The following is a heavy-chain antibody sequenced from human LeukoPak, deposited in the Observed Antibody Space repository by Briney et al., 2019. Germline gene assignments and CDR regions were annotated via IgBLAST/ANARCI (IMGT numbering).Heavy chain of an antibody. D-gene: IGHD5-18*01. CDR2: IYPGDSDT. CDR1: GYTFTNYW. V-gene: IGHV5-51*03. CDR3: ARLGTAIVARYFDF. Sequence: GESLKISCKASGYTFTNYWIGWGRQMAGKGLEGMGTIYPGDSDTRYSQSFQGQVSISAAKSTNTAYLQWSSLKASDTAIYYCARLGTAIVARYFDFWGQGTLVTVSS. J-gene: IGHJ4*02.